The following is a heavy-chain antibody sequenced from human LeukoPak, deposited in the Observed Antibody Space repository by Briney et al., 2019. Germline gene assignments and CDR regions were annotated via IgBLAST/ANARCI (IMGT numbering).Heavy chain of an antibody. CDR3: ARDGRYYYDSSGYYYVYDY. V-gene: IGHV1-2*02. Sequence: ASVTVSCKASGYTFTGYYIHWVRQAPGQGLEWMGWINPNSGGTNYAQKFQGRVTMTRDTSISTAYMELSRLRSDDTAVYYCARDGRYYYDSSGYYYVYDYWGQGTLVTVSS. CDR2: INPNSGGT. D-gene: IGHD3-22*01. CDR1: GYTFTGYY. J-gene: IGHJ4*02.